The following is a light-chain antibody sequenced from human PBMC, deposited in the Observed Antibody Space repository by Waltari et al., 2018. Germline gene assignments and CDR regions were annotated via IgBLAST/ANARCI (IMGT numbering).Light chain of an antibody. V-gene: IGLV1-44*01. CDR3: ASWDDSLNGHWV. Sequence: QSVLTQPPPASGTPGQRVTISSSGTSSNLGNNVVTWYQQVPGTAPKLLIYRNDLRPSGVPDRFSASKAGTSASLAISGLQSEDEAEYYCASWDDSLNGHWVFGGGTKVTVL. CDR1: SSNLGNNV. CDR2: RND. J-gene: IGLJ3*02.